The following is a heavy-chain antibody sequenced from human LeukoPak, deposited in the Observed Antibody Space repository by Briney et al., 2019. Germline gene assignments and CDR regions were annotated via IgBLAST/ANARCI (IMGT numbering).Heavy chain of an antibody. V-gene: IGHV1-2*02. CDR1: GYTFTGYY. D-gene: IGHD3-3*01. J-gene: IGHJ4*02. Sequence: ASEKVSCKASGYTFTGYYMHWVRQAPGQGLEWMGWINPNSGGTNYAQKFQGRVTMTRDTSISTAYMELSRLRSDDTAVYYCALADFWSGPYYFDYWGQGTLVTVSS. CDR2: INPNSGGT. CDR3: ALADFWSGPYYFDY.